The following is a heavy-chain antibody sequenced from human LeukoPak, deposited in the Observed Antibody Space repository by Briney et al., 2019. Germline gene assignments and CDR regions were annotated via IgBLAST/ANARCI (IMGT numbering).Heavy chain of an antibody. CDR2: INPHSGGT. V-gene: IGHV1-2*02. CDR3: ARGGQIYDYVWGSYLDF. Sequence: ASVKVSCKASGYTFTAYYMHWVRQAPGKGLEWMGWINPHSGGTNYAQKFQGRVTMTRDTTVSTAYMELNTLTSDDTAVYYCARGGQIYDYVWGSYLDFWGQGNLVTVSS. J-gene: IGHJ4*02. D-gene: IGHD3-16*02. CDR1: GYTFTAYY.